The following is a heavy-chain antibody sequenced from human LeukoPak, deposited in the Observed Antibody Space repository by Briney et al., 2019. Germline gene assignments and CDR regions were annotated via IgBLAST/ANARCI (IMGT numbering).Heavy chain of an antibody. V-gene: IGHV3-7*01. CDR2: IKQDGSEK. Sequence: PGGSLRLSCAASGFTVSSNYMSWVRQAPGKGLEWVANIKQDGSEKYYVDSVKGRFTISRDNAKNSQYLQMNSLRAEDTAVYFCARDDRWKDYWGQGTLVTVSS. CDR1: GFTVSSNY. CDR3: ARDDRWKDY. D-gene: IGHD1-1*01. J-gene: IGHJ4*02.